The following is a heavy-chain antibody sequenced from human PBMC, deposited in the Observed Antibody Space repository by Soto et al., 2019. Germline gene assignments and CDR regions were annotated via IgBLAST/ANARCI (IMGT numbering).Heavy chain of an antibody. D-gene: IGHD3-9*01. V-gene: IGHV4-31*03. CDR3: ARSKDYDILTGYSLRVNWFDP. CDR1: GGSISSGGYY. CDR2: IYYSGST. J-gene: IGHJ5*02. Sequence: QVQLQESGPGLVKPSQTLSLTCTVSGGSISSGGYYWSWIRQHPGKGLEWIGYIYYSGSTYYNPSLKSRFTVSVDTSKNQLSLKLRSVPAADTAVYYCARSKDYDILTGYSLRVNWFDPWGQGTLVTVSS.